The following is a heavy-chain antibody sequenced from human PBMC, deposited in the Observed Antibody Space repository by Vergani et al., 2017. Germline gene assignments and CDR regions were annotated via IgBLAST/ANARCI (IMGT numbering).Heavy chain of an antibody. CDR2: INNDEHT. Sequence: QVQLQQWGAGVVKPSGTLSLTCAVFGESFSSFYWSWNRQPPGKGLEGIGEINNDEHTNYNPSLESRVTVSRDTAKNQFSLNLMSVTAAYTAMYYCAVRPRVNLVWGEIVTKRTFDYWSQGSLVTVSS. CDR1: GESFSSFY. D-gene: IGHD3-10*01. V-gene: IGHV4-34*02. J-gene: IGHJ4*02. CDR3: AVRPRVNLVWGEIVTKRTFDY.